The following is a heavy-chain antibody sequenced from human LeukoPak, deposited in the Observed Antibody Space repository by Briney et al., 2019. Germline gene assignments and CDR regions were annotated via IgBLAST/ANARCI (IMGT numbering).Heavy chain of an antibody. J-gene: IGHJ4*02. CDR2: ISSGGGST. CDR1: GFTFSSYA. CDR3: AKKNGEYGDPSKIDY. V-gene: IGHV3-23*01. Sequence: GGSLRLSCAASGFTFSSYAMSWVRQAPGKGLEWVSGISSGGGSTYYADSVKGRFTISRDNSKNTLYLLMNSLRAEDTAVYHCAKKNGEYGDPSKIDYWGQGTLVTVSS. D-gene: IGHD4-17*01.